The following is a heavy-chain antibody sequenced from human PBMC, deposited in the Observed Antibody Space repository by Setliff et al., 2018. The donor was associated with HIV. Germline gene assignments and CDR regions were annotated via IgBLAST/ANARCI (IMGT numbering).Heavy chain of an antibody. CDR2: IYYSGST. J-gene: IGHJ6*03. Sequence: SETLSLTCSVSGASISNNNDYWGWIRQPPGKGLEWIGSIYYSGSTYSNPSLKSRVTISVDTSKNQFSLKLSSVTAADTAVYYCARHDGMKAARRYNNDYMDVWGKGTTVTVSS. V-gene: IGHV4-39*01. D-gene: IGHD6-6*01. CDR1: GASISNNNDY. CDR3: ARHDGMKAARRYNNDYMDV.